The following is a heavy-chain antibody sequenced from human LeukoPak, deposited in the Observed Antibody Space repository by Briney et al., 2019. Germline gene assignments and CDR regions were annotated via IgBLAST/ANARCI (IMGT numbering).Heavy chain of an antibody. J-gene: IGHJ4*02. D-gene: IGHD6-13*01. CDR3: ARDLGGSNWLYVDY. Sequence: SQTLSLTCAISGDSVSSNSAAWNWIRQSPSRGLEWLGRTYYRSEWYKDYAVSVKSRITINPDTSKNQFSLQLSSVTPEDTAVYYCARDLGGSNWLYVDYWGQGTLVTVSS. V-gene: IGHV6-1*01. CDR1: GDSVSSNSAA. CDR2: TYYRSEWYK.